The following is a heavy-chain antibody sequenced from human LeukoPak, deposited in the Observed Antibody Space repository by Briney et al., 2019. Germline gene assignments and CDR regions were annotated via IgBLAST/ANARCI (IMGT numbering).Heavy chain of an antibody. J-gene: IGHJ6*02. CDR2: INPNSGGT. CDR3: ARGALLYYGSGGDRTDYYYYGMDV. Sequence: EASVKVSCKASGYTFTGYYMHWVRQAPGQGLEWMGRINPNSGGTNYAQKFQGRVTMTRDTSISTAYMELSRLRSDDTAVYYCARGALLYYGSGGDRTDYYYYGMDVWGQGTTVTVSS. V-gene: IGHV1-2*06. CDR1: GYTFTGYY. D-gene: IGHD3-10*01.